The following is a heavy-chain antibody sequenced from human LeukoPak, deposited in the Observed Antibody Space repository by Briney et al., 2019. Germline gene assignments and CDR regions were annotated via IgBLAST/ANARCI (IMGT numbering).Heavy chain of an antibody. CDR2: INTNTGNP. D-gene: IGHD6-13*01. CDR3: ARESSSITSNWFDP. V-gene: IGHV7-4-1*02. Sequence: ASVKVSCKASGYTFTSYAMNWVRQAPGQGLEWMGWINTNTGNPTYAQGFTGRFVFSLDTSVSTAYLQISSLKAEDTAVYYCARESSSITSNWFDPWGQGTLVTVSS. J-gene: IGHJ5*02. CDR1: GYTFTSYA.